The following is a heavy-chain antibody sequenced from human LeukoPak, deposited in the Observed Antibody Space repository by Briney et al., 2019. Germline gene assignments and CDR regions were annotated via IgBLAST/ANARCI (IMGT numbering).Heavy chain of an antibody. J-gene: IGHJ4*02. CDR1: GFTFSSYA. CDR2: ISYDGSSK. Sequence: GGSLRLSCAASGFTFSSYAMNWVRQAPGKGLEWVAVISYDGSSKYYADSVKGRFTISRDNSKNMLYLQMNSLRTEDTAVYYCAHTLQSWSYYFDYWGQGTLVTVSS. CDR3: AHTLQSWSYYFDY. V-gene: IGHV3-30-3*01. D-gene: IGHD6-13*01.